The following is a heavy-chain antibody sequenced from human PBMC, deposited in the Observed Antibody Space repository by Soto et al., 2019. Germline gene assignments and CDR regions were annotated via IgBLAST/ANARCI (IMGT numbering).Heavy chain of an antibody. CDR1: GGTFSSYA. CDR2: IIPIFGTA. Sequence: QVQLVQSGAEVKKPGSSVKVSCKASGGTFSSYAISWVRQAPGQGLEWMGGIIPIFGTANYAQKFQGRVTITADESTSPAYMELSSLRSEDTAVYYWARSDSSGILSDYWGQGTLVTVSS. CDR3: ARSDSSGILSDY. D-gene: IGHD3-22*01. J-gene: IGHJ4*02. V-gene: IGHV1-69*01.